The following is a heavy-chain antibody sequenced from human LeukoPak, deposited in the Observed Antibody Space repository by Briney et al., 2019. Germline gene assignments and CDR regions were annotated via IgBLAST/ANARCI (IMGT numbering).Heavy chain of an antibody. CDR3: ASSGGLRAYNWFDP. J-gene: IGHJ5*02. CDR1: GGTFISYA. V-gene: IGHV1-69*05. Sequence: SVKVSCKASGGTFISYAISWVRQAPGQGLEWMGGIIPIFGTANYAQKFQGRVTITTDESTSTAYMELSSLRSEDTAVYYCASSGGLRAYNWFDPWGQGTLVTVSS. CDR2: IIPIFGTA. D-gene: IGHD3-16*01.